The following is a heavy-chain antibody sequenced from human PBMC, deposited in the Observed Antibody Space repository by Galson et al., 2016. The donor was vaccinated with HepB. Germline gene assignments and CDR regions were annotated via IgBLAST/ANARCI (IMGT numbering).Heavy chain of an antibody. Sequence: ETLSLTCDVSGGSFSDYYWGWIRQSPGKGLEWIGEIHPSGSTNYNPSLWGRVTISVDTSKSQFSLKVASVTAADTAVYYCGKHGGFDYWGQGALVTVSS. V-gene: IGHV4-34*06. D-gene: IGHD3-16*01. CDR2: IHPSGST. J-gene: IGHJ4*02. CDR1: GGSFSDYY. CDR3: GKHGGFDY.